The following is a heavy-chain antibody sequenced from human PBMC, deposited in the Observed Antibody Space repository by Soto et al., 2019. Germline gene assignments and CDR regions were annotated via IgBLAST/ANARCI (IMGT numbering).Heavy chain of an antibody. D-gene: IGHD3-16*01. J-gene: IGHJ6*02. CDR1: GYSFTGFA. CDR2: INAGTGNT. CDR3: ARGPYYDYVWGSYYGTDV. Sequence: GASVKVSCKASGYSFTGFATHWVRQAPGQRLEWMGWINAGTGNTKYSQKFQGRVTITRDTSASTAYMELSSLRYEDTAVYYCARGPYYDYVWGSYYGTDVWGQGTTVTVSS. V-gene: IGHV1-3*01.